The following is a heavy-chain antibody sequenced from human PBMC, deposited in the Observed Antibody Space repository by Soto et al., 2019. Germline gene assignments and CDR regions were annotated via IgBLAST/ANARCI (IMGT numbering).Heavy chain of an antibody. V-gene: IGHV1-69*02. Sequence: SVKVSCKASGDTFNFYSINWVRQAPGQGLEWMGRIIPILGIANYAQKFQGRVTITADKSTSTAYMELSSLRSEDTAVYYCARGMVRGVMHGDYWGQGTLVTVSS. D-gene: IGHD3-10*01. CDR2: IIPILGIA. CDR3: ARGMVRGVMHGDY. CDR1: GDTFNFYS. J-gene: IGHJ4*02.